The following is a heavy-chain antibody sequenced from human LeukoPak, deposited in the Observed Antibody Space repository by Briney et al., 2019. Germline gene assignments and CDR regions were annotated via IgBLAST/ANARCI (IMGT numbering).Heavy chain of an antibody. Sequence: SETLSLTCIVSGDSIRSYYWNWIRQAPGKALEWIGHIHNNGDSAYNFSLKSRVTISMDTSKYQFSLKLSSVTAADTAVYYCGRWGYFDSGNYFVVDYWGQGTVVTVSS. J-gene: IGHJ4*02. CDR1: GDSIRSYY. D-gene: IGHD3-22*01. CDR3: GRWGYFDSGNYFVVDY. V-gene: IGHV4-59*01. CDR2: IHNNGDS.